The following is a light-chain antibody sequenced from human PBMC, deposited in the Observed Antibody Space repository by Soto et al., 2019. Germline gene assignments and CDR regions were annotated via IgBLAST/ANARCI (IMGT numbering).Light chain of an antibody. CDR2: KAS. CDR3: QQYNNYFCA. CDR1: QNINTW. J-gene: IGKJ1*01. Sequence: DIQMTQSPTTVSASVGDRVTITCRASQNINTWLAWYQQKPGKAPKLLILKASTLESGVPSRFSGSGSGTEFTLTSSSLQPYDLATYYCQQYNNYFCAFGQGTRVEIK. V-gene: IGKV1-5*03.